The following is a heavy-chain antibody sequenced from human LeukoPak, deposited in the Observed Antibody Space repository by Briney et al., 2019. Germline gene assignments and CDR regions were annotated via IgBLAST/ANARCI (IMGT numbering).Heavy chain of an antibody. CDR1: GGSISGSNW. CDR3: ATDGTQQNLLWFGE. CDR2: IYHSGST. J-gene: IGHJ4*02. V-gene: IGHV4-4*02. D-gene: IGHD3-10*01. Sequence: SETLSLTCAVSGGSISGSNWWSWVRQPPGKGLEWIGEIYHSGSTNYNPSLKSRVTISVDKSKNQFSLKLSSVTAADTAVYYCATDGTQQNLLWFGEWGQGTLVTVSS.